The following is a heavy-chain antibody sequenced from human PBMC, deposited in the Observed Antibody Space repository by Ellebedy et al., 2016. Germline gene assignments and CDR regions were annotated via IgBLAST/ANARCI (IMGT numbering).Heavy chain of an antibody. CDR3: ATYTMGRLDY. V-gene: IGHV4-59*08. Sequence: SETLSLTCSVSGGSISSYYWTWIRQPPGKGLEWIAHFYHSGNTNYSPSLKSRVTISVDTSKNQFSLKLSSVTAADTAVYYCATYTMGRLDYWGQGTLVTVSS. D-gene: IGHD1-1*01. CDR2: FYHSGNT. J-gene: IGHJ4*02. CDR1: GGSISSYY.